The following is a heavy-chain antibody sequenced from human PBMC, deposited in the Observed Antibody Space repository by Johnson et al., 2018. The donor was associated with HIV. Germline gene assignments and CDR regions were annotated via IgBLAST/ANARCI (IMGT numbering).Heavy chain of an antibody. CDR1: GFTVSSNY. Sequence: VLLVESGGGLVQPGGSLRLSCAASGFTVSSNYMSWVRQAPGKGLEWVSVIYSGGSTYYTDSVKGRFTISRDNSKNTVYLQMNSLGAEDTAVYYCARDGSGTPKAFDIWGQGTMVTVSS. CDR3: ARDGSGTPKAFDI. D-gene: IGHD3-10*01. J-gene: IGHJ3*02. V-gene: IGHV3-66*01. CDR2: IYSGGST.